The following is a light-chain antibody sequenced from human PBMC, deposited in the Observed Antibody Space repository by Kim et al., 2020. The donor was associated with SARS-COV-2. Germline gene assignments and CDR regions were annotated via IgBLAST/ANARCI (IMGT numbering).Light chain of an antibody. CDR3: QQRSNWSWT. V-gene: IGKV3-11*01. CDR1: QSVSIY. Sequence: LSPGERDTLSCRASQSVSIYLAWYQQKPGQAPRLLIYDASNRATGIPARFSGSGSGTDFTLTISSLEPEDFAVYYCQQRSNWSWTFGQGTKVDIK. J-gene: IGKJ1*01. CDR2: DAS.